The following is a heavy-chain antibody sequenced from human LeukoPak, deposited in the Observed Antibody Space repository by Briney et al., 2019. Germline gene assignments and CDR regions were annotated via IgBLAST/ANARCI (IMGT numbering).Heavy chain of an antibody. CDR1: GGSISSSSYY. J-gene: IGHJ6*02. Sequence: SETLSLTCTVSGGSISSSSYYWGWIRQPPGKGLEWIGSIYYSGSTYYNPSLKSRVTISVDTSKNQFSLKLSSVTAADTAVYYCARLTDCSSTSCCYYYYGMDVWGQGTTVTVSS. D-gene: IGHD2-2*01. V-gene: IGHV4-39*01. CDR3: ARLTDCSSTSCCYYYYGMDV. CDR2: IYYSGST.